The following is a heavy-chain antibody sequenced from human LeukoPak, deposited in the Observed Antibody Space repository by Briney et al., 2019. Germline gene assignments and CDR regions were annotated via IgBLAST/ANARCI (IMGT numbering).Heavy chain of an antibody. CDR1: GSTFSSYG. Sequence: GRSLRLSCAASGSTFSSYGMHWVRQAPGKGLEWVAVISYDGSNKYYADSVKGRFTISRDNSKNTLYLQMNSLRAEDTAVYYCNTYHFDYWGQGTLVTVSS. D-gene: IGHD2-2*01. CDR2: ISYDGSNK. J-gene: IGHJ4*02. V-gene: IGHV3-30*03. CDR3: NTYHFDY.